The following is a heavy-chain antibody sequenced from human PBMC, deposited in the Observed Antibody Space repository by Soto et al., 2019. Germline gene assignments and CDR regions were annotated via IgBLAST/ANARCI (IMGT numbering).Heavy chain of an antibody. CDR1: SGSISSSNW. D-gene: IGHD6-13*01. CDR3: ARKGAAASYAHYYMDV. Sequence: PSETLSLTCAVSSGSISSSNWWSWVRQPPGKGLEWIGEIYHSGSTNYNPSLKSRVTISVDTSKNQFSLKLTSVTAADTAVYYCARKGAAASYAHYYMDVWGRGTAVTVSS. J-gene: IGHJ6*03. V-gene: IGHV4-4*02. CDR2: IYHSGST.